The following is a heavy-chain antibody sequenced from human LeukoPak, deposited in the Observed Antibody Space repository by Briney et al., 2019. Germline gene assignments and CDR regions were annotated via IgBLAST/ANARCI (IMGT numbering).Heavy chain of an antibody. CDR3: AAGTEYGMDV. CDR1: GFTFDDYA. Sequence: GGSLRLSCAPSGFTFDDYAMHWVRQAPGKGREWVSGISWNSGSIGYADSVRGRFTISRDNAKNSLYLQMNSLRAEDTALYYCAAGTEYGMDVWGQGTTVTVSS. D-gene: IGHD6-19*01. CDR2: ISWNSGSI. J-gene: IGHJ6*02. V-gene: IGHV3-9*01.